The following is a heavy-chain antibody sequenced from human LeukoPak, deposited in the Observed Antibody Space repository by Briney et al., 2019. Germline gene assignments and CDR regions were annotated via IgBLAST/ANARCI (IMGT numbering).Heavy chain of an antibody. D-gene: IGHD4-17*01. V-gene: IGHV1-46*01. J-gene: IGHJ4*02. CDR3: ARDLFAEVTTTEFDY. CDR2: INPSGGST. Sequence: ASVKVSRKTSGYTFTSYYMHWVRQAPGQGLEWMGIINPSGGSTTYAQKFQGRVTMTKDTSTSTVYMELNSLRSEDTAVYYCARDLFAEVTTTEFDYWGQGTLVTVSS. CDR1: GYTFTSYY.